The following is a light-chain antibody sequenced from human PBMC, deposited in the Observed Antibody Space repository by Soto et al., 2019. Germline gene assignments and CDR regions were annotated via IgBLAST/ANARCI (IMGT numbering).Light chain of an antibody. V-gene: IGKV3-11*01. J-gene: IGKJ4*01. CDR1: QSIGSY. Sequence: EIVSTQSPATLSLSPGERATLSCRASQSIGSYLAWYQQKPGQAPRLLIYEASNRATGIPARFSGSGSGTDFTLTISSLEPEDFAVYYCQQRSNWPLTFGGGTKVEIK. CDR2: EAS. CDR3: QQRSNWPLT.